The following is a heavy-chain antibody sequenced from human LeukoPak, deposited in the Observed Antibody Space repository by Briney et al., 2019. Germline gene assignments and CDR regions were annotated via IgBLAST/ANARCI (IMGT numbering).Heavy chain of an antibody. J-gene: IGHJ5*02. CDR1: GGSFSGYY. D-gene: IGHD3-10*01. CDR3: ARYFRITMVRGVYNWFDP. CDR2: INHSGST. Sequence: SETLSLTCAVSGGSFSGYYWSWIRQPPGKGLEWIGEINHSGSTNYNPSLKSRVTISVDTSKNQFSLKLSSVTAADTAVYYCARYFRITMVRGVYNWFDPWGQGTLVTVSS. V-gene: IGHV4-34*01.